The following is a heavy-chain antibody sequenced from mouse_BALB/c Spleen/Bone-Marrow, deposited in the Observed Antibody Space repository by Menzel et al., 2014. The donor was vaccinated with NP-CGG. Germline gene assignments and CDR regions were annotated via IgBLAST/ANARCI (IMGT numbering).Heavy chain of an antibody. Sequence: EVQLQQSGGGLVQPGGSLKLSCAASGFDFSRYWMSWVRQAPGKGLEWIGEINPDSSTINYTPSPKDKFIISRDNAKNTLYLQMSKVRSEDTALYYCARLGYYGSYAYWGQGTLVTVSA. D-gene: IGHD1-1*01. CDR1: GFDFSRYW. CDR3: ARLGYYGSYAY. CDR2: INPDSSTI. V-gene: IGHV4-1*02. J-gene: IGHJ3*01.